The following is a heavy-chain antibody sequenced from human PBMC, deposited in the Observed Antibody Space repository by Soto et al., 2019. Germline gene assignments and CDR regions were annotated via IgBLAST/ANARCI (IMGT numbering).Heavy chain of an antibody. J-gene: IGHJ5*01. Sequence: QVQLLQSGAEVRRPGASVRVSCKASGYTFANYDVSWVRQAAGQGLEWMGWMSPATGMTKTTYLPQIRDRVTMTWDTSLATAYLDVHTLTSDDTAVYYCARGGTPGYDFWSNPRGDWLTSWGQGTLVVVSS. V-gene: IGHV1-8*01. CDR2: MSPATGMTKT. CDR1: GYTFANYD. D-gene: IGHD3-3*01. CDR3: ARGGTPGYDFWSNPRGDWLTS.